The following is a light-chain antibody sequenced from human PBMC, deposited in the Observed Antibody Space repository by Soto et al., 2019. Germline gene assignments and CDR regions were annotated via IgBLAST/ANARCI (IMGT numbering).Light chain of an antibody. CDR2: EVS. CDR1: SSDIGGYNY. Sequence: QSVLTQPASVSGSPGQSITISCTGTSSDIGGYNYVSWYQQHPGKAPKLMIYEVSNRPSGVSNRFSGSKSGNTASLTISGLQAEDEADYYCSSYTTSSPPVLFGGGTKVTVL. J-gene: IGLJ2*01. V-gene: IGLV2-14*01. CDR3: SSYTTSSPPVL.